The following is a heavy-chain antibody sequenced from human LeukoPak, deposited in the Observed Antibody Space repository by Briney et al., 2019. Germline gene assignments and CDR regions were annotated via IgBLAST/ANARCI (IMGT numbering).Heavy chain of an antibody. V-gene: IGHV3-9*01. D-gene: IGHD1-26*01. CDR3: AEGTTA. J-gene: IGHJ5*02. CDR2: ISWNSGSI. Sequence: PGGSLRLSCAASGFTFDDYAMHWVRQAPGKGLEWVSGISWNSGSIGYADSVKGRFTISRDNAKNSLYLQMNSLRGEDTAVYYCAEGTTAWGQGTLVTVSS. CDR1: GFTFDDYA.